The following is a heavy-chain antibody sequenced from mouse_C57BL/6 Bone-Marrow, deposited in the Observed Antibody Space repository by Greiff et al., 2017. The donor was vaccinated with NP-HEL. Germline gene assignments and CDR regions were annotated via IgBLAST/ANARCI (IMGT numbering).Heavy chain of an antibody. Sequence: QVHVKQSGAELARPGASVKLSCKASGYTFSSYGISWVKQRTGQGLEWIGEIYPRSGNTYYNEKFKGKATLTADKSSSTAYMELRSLTSEDSAVYFCARSPLYGSSHYAMDYWGQGTSVTVSS. CDR1: GYTFSSYG. CDR3: ARSPLYGSSHYAMDY. CDR2: IYPRSGNT. V-gene: IGHV1-81*01. J-gene: IGHJ4*01. D-gene: IGHD1-1*01.